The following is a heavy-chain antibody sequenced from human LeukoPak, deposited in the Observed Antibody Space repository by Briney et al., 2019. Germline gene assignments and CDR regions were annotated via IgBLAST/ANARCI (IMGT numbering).Heavy chain of an antibody. D-gene: IGHD4-17*01. J-gene: IGHJ4*02. CDR1: GGSFSGYY. V-gene: IGHV4-34*01. CDR2: INHSGST. CDR3: ARANSTVMEAGFFDY. Sequence: SETLSLTCAVYGGSFSGYYWSWIRQPPGKGLEWIGEINHSGSTNYNPSLKSRVTISVDTSKNQFSLKLSSVTAADTAVYYCARANSTVMEAGFFDYWGQGTLVTVSS.